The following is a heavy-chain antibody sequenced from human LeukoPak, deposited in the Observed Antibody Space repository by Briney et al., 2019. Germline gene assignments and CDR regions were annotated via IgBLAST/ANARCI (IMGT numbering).Heavy chain of an antibody. V-gene: IGHV3-74*01. J-gene: IGHJ4*02. CDR1: GFNFSTSW. Sequence: PGGSLRLSCVASGFNFSTSWMNWVRQAPGKGLVWVSRIKTDGSTTTYADFVKGRVTVSRDNAKNTLYLQMHSLRAGDTAVYYCARGGSPFYWGQGTLVTVSS. CDR2: IKTDGSTT. D-gene: IGHD3-10*01. CDR3: ARGGSPFY.